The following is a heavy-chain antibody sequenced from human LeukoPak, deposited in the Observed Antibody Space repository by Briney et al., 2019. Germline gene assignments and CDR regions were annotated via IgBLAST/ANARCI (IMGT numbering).Heavy chain of an antibody. J-gene: IGHJ4*02. CDR2: INHSGST. CDR3: ARRRAFPYGDYDY. CDR1: GGSFSGYY. V-gene: IGHV4-34*01. D-gene: IGHD4-17*01. Sequence: SETLSLTCAVYGGSFSGYYWSWIRQPPGKGLEWIGEINHSGSTNYNSSLKSRVTISVDTSKNQFSLKLSSVTAADTAVYYCARRRAFPYGDYDYWGQGTLVTVSS.